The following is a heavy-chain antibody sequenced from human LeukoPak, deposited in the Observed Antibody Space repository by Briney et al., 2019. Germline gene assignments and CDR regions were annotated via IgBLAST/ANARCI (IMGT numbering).Heavy chain of an antibody. V-gene: IGHV3-33*01. CDR2: IWYDGSNK. CDR1: GFTFSSYG. J-gene: IGHJ4*02. CDR3: ARPTYSGSYYWFDY. Sequence: PGGSLRLSCAASGFTFSSYGMHWVRQAPGKGLEWVAVIWYDGSNKYYADSVKGRFTISRDNSKNTLYLQMNSLRAEDTAVYYRARPTYSGSYYWFDYWGQGTLVTVSS. D-gene: IGHD1-26*01.